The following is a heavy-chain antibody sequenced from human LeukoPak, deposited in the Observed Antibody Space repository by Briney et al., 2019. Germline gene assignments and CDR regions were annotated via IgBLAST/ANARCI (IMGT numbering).Heavy chain of an antibody. CDR2: IYPGDSDT. V-gene: IGHV5-51*01. CDR1: GYSFTSYW. D-gene: IGHD3-3*01. J-gene: IGHJ5*02. CDR3: ARLYYDFWSGYFAVNNWFDP. Sequence: GESLKISCKGSGYSFTSYWIGWVRQMPGKGLEWMGIIYPGDSDTRSSPSFQGQVTISADKSISTAYLQWSSLKASDTAMYYCARLYYDFWSGYFAVNNWFDPWGQGTLVAVSS.